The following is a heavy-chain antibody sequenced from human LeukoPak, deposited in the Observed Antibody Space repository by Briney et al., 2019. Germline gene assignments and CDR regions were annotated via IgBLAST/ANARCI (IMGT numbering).Heavy chain of an antibody. D-gene: IGHD4-17*01. J-gene: IGHJ6*02. Sequence: GGSLRLSCAASGFTFSSYGMNWVRQAPGKGLEWVSYITSSSTTIFYADSVKGRFTISRDNAKNSLFLQMNSLRAEDTAVYYCASVTRGFYYYGMDVWGQGTTVTVSS. CDR2: ITSSSTTI. CDR3: ASVTRGFYYYGMDV. V-gene: IGHV3-48*04. CDR1: GFTFSSYG.